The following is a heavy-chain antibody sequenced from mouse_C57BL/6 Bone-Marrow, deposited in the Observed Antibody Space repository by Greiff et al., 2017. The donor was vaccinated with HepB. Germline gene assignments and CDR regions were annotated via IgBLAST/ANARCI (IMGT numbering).Heavy chain of an antibody. CDR3: ARERGALWYFDV. CDR1: GYAFSSYW. V-gene: IGHV1-80*01. J-gene: IGHJ1*03. Sequence: QVQLQQSGAELVKPGASVKISCKASGYAFSSYWMNWVKQRPGKGLEWIGQIYPGDGDTNYNGKFKGKATLTADKSSSTAYMQLSSLTSEDSAVYFCARERGALWYFDVWGTGTTVTVSS. CDR2: IYPGDGDT.